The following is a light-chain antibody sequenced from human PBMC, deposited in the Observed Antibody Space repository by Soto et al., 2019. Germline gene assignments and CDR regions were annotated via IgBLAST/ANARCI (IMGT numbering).Light chain of an antibody. CDR2: EVN. Sequence: QSVLTQPPSASGSPGQSVAISCTGTSSDVGGYNYVSWYQQHPGKAPKLMIYEVNKRPSGAPDRLSGSKSGNTASLTVSGLQAEDEADYYCSSYAGSSNVFGTGTKVTV. CDR3: SSYAGSSNV. V-gene: IGLV2-8*01. CDR1: SSDVGGYNY. J-gene: IGLJ1*01.